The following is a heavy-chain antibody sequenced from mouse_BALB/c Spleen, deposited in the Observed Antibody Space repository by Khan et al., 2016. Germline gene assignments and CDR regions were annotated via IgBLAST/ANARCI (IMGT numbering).Heavy chain of an antibody. CDR3: ASEIYGNYPFGY. D-gene: IGHD2-1*01. V-gene: IGHV1-4*01. CDR2: LNPTSGYT. J-gene: IGHJ2*01. CDR1: GYTFTYFT. Sequence: QIQLVQSGAALARPGASVMMSCKASGYTFTYFTMHWVKQRPGQGLEWIGCLNPTSGYTNYNQKFKDKATLTADKSSSTAYIQLSSLTSEDSAVYYCASEIYGNYPFGYWGQGTTLTVSS.